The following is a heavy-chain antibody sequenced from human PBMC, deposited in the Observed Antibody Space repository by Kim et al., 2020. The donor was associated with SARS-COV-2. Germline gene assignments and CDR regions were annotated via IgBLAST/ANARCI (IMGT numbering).Heavy chain of an antibody. D-gene: IGHD2-2*01. V-gene: IGHV3-30*18. J-gene: IGHJ5*02. Sequence: GGSLRLSCAASGFTFSSYGMHWVRQAPGKGLEWVAVISYDGSNKYYADSVKGRFTISRDKSKNSLYLQMNSLRAEDTAVYYCAKGLVVPAASRGVGNWFDPWGQVTLVTVSS. CDR1: GFTFSSYG. CDR2: ISYDGSNK. CDR3: AKGLVVPAASRGVGNWFDP.